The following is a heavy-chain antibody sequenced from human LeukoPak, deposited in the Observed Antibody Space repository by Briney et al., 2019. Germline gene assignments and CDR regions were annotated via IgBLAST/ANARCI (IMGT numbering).Heavy chain of an antibody. CDR1: GYTLTSYG. V-gene: IGHV1-18*01. CDR3: ARDPYGDYSNWFDP. D-gene: IGHD4-17*01. CDR2: ISAYNGNT. Sequence: ASVKVSCKASGYTLTSYGISWVRQAPGQGLEWMGWISAYNGNTNYAQKLQGRVTMTTDTSTSTAYMELGSLRSDDTAVYYCARDPYGDYSNWFDPWGQGTLVTVSS. J-gene: IGHJ5*02.